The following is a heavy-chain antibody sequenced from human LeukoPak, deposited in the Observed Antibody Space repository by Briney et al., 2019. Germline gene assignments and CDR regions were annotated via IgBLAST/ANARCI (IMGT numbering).Heavy chain of an antibody. V-gene: IGHV4-30-4*08. D-gene: IGHD3-16*01. CDR1: GGSISSGDYY. J-gene: IGHJ5*02. Sequence: NPSQTLSLTCTVSGGSISSGDYYWSWIRQPPGKGLEWIGYIYYSGSTYYNPSLKSRVTISVDTSKNQFSLKLSSVTAADTAVYHCARGWDRGEWFDPWGQGTLVTVSS. CDR2: IYYSGST. CDR3: ARGWDRGEWFDP.